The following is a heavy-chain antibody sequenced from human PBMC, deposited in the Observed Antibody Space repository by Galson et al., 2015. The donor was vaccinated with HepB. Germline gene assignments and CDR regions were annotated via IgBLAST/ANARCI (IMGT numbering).Heavy chain of an antibody. CDR2: IIPIFGTA. V-gene: IGHV1-69*13. CDR1: GGTFSSYA. Sequence: SVKVSCKASGGTFSSYAISWVRQAPGQGLEWMGGIIPIFGTANYAQKFQGRVTITADESTSTAYMELSSLRSEDTAVYYCARDGEQQHTWEHWFDPWGQGTLVTVSS. J-gene: IGHJ5*02. CDR3: ARDGEQQHTWEHWFDP. D-gene: IGHD6-13*01.